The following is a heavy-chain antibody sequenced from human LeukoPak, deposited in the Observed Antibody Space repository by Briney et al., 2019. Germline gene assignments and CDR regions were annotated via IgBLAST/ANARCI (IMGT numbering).Heavy chain of an antibody. V-gene: IGHV3-23*01. Sequence: GGSLRLSCVVSGFRFSSYWMNWVRQAPGKGLEWVSAISGSGGNTYYADSVKGRFTISRDNSKNTLFLQMNSLRAEDTAVYYCATTVAAAGKNWFDPWGQGTLVTVSS. CDR3: ATTVAAAGKNWFDP. CDR1: GFRFSSYW. J-gene: IGHJ5*02. CDR2: ISGSGGNT. D-gene: IGHD6-13*01.